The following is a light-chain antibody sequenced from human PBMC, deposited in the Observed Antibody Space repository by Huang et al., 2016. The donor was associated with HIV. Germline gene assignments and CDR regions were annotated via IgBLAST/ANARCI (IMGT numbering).Light chain of an antibody. V-gene: IGKV3-20*01. J-gene: IGKJ1*01. CDR2: AAS. Sequence: EIVLTQSPGTLSLSPGERATLSCGASQTVSNNFLAWHQHKPGQAPRLLIYAASSRATGIPDRFSGSGSRRDFNLTISRLEPEDFAVYYCHQYGTSVGTFGPGTKVDVK. CDR1: QTVSNNF. CDR3: HQYGTSVGT.